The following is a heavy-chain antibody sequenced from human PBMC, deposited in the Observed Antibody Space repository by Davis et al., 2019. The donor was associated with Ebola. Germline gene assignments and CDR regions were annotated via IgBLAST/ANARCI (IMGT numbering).Heavy chain of an antibody. CDR3: ARWAGGYLRGLDS. D-gene: IGHD1-26*01. V-gene: IGHV3-74*01. J-gene: IGHJ4*02. CDR1: GFTFSNYW. CDR2: INSDGSST. Sequence: GESLKISCAASGFTFSNYWMHWVRQAPGKGLVWVSRINSDGSSTNYADSVKGRFTVSRDNSRNTLFLQMNSLRADDTALYYCARWAGGYLRGLDSWGPGTLVTVSS.